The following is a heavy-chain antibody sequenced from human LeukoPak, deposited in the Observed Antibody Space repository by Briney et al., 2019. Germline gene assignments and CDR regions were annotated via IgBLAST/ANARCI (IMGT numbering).Heavy chain of an antibody. CDR1: GYTFTGYY. D-gene: IGHD3-22*01. V-gene: IGHV1-2*02. CDR2: INPNSGGT. J-gene: IGHJ3*02. CDR3: ARTFYDISLAFDI. Sequence: ASVKVSCKASGYTFTGYYIHWVRQAPGQGLEWMGWINPNSGGTNYAQNFQGRVTMTRDTSISTAYMELSRLRSDETAVYYCARTFYDISLAFDIWGQGTMVTVSS.